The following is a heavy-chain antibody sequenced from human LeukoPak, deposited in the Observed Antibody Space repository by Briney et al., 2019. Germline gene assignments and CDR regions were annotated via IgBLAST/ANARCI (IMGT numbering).Heavy chain of an antibody. CDR3: TTDLGTYYHGSQRLIPIDY. Sequence: GGSLRLSCVDSGFTFTNAWMSWVRQAPGKGLEWIGRIKSKTDGETTSYAEPVRGRFTISRDDSKSAVYLQMNSLKIEDTAVYYCTTDLGTYYHGSQRLIPIDYWGQGTLVTVSS. J-gene: IGHJ4*02. V-gene: IGHV3-15*01. CDR2: IKSKTDGETT. CDR1: GFTFTNAW. D-gene: IGHD3-10*01.